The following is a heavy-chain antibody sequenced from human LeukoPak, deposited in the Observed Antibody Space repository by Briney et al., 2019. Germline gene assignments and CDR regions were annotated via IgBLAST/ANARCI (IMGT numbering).Heavy chain of an antibody. D-gene: IGHD5-18*01. CDR2: ISYDGSNK. V-gene: IGHV3-30*04. Sequence: PGRSLRLSCAASGFTFSSYAMHWVRQAPGKGLEWVAVISYDGSNKYYADSVKGRFTISRDNSKNTLYLQMNSLRAEDTAVYYCASGYSYGEPVDYWGQGTLVTVSS. J-gene: IGHJ4*02. CDR1: GFTFSSYA. CDR3: ASGYSYGEPVDY.